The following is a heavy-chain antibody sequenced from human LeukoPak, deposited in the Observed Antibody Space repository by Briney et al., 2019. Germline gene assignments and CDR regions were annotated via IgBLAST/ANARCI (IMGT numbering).Heavy chain of an antibody. CDR2: ISGDGVRT. Sequence: GGSLRLSCAASGFTFDEYAIHWVRQAPGKGLEWVSLISGDGVRTFYKDSVKGQFTISRDNSKNSLYLQMNSLRTEDTALYYCAKDLTSVYDAFNIWGQGTVVTVSS. J-gene: IGHJ3*02. CDR1: GFTFDEYA. V-gene: IGHV3-43*02. CDR3: AKDLTSVYDAFNI.